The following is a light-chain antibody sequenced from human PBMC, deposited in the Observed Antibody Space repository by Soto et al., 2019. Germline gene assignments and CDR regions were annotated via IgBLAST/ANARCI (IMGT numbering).Light chain of an antibody. CDR3: QQTTA. Sequence: EIVLTQSPATLSLSPGERATLSCRASQSVSSYLAWYQQKPGQAPRLLIYDASNRATGIPARFSGSGSGTDFTLTISSLEPEDFAVYYCQQTTAFGQGTKVDIK. CDR2: DAS. V-gene: IGKV3-11*01. J-gene: IGKJ1*01. CDR1: QSVSSY.